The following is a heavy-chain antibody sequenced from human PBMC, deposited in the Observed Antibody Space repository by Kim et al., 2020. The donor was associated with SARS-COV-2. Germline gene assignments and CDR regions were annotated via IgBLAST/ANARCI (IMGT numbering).Heavy chain of an antibody. CDR3: ASSVPVQWTTVTTHFDY. CDR1: GGTFSSYA. J-gene: IGHJ4*02. D-gene: IGHD4-17*01. Sequence: SVKVSCKASGGTFSSYAISWVRQAPGQGLEWMGGIIPIFGTANYAQKFQGRVTITADESTSTAYMELSSLRSEDTAVYYCASSVPVQWTTVTTHFDYWGQGTLVTVSS. V-gene: IGHV1-69*13. CDR2: IIPIFGTA.